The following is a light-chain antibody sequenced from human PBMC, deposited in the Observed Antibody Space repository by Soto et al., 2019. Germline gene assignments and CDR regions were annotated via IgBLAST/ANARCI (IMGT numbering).Light chain of an antibody. CDR3: QQYGGSPRT. J-gene: IGKJ1*01. CDR2: GAS. V-gene: IGKV3-20*01. CDR1: QSVSSSY. Sequence: EIVLTQSPGTLYLSPGERATLSCRASQSVSSSYLAWYQQKPGQAPRLLIYGASSRATGIPDRFSGSGSGTDFTLTISRLEPEDFAVYYCQQYGGSPRTFGQGTKVDIK.